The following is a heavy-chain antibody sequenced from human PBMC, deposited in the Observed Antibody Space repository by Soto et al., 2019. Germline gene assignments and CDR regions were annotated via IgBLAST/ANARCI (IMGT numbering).Heavy chain of an antibody. Sequence: ASVKVSCKASGYTFTSYGISWVRQAPGQGLEWMGWISAYNGNTNYAQKLQGRVTMTTDTSTSTAYMELRSLRSDDTAVYYCALVLLWFGELTTPQEHYYGMDVWGQGTTVTVSS. D-gene: IGHD3-10*01. CDR3: ALVLLWFGELTTPQEHYYGMDV. CDR2: ISAYNGNT. J-gene: IGHJ6*02. CDR1: GYTFTSYG. V-gene: IGHV1-18*01.